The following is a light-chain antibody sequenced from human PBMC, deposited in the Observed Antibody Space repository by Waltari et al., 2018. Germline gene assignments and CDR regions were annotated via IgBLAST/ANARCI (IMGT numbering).Light chain of an antibody. J-gene: IGLJ3*02. CDR3: HSRDSRCNPWV. CDR2: GKN. V-gene: IGLV3-19*01. Sequence: SSELTQDPAVSVALGQTVRITCQGGRLRRDYETWYRQKTGQGPGLVIFGKNVRPSGIPDRFSASNSGNTASLTITGAQAEDEADYYCHSRDSRCNPWVFGGGTKLTVL. CDR1: RLRRDY.